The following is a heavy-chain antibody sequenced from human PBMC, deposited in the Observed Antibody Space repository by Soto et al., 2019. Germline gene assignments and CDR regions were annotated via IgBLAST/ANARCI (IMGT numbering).Heavy chain of an antibody. D-gene: IGHD5-12*01. CDR3: ARALGYSGYAGMDV. CDR1: GYTFTIYG. CDR2: ISPDNGNT. J-gene: IGHJ6*02. Sequence: QVQLVQSGGEVKKPGASVKVSCKASGYTFTIYGINWVRQAPGQGLEWMGWISPDNGNTNYAQKLQGRVTMTTDTTTSTGYMELRSLRSDDTAVYYFARALGYSGYAGMDVWGQGTTVTVSS. V-gene: IGHV1-18*01.